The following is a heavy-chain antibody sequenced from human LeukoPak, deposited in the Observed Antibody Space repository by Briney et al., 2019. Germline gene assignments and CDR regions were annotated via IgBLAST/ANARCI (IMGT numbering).Heavy chain of an antibody. V-gene: IGHV7-4-1*02. CDR2: INTNTGNP. CDR1: GGTFTSYA. J-gene: IGHJ6*02. Sequence: ASVTVSCTASGGTFTSYAMNWVRQAPGQGLEWMGWINTNTGNPTYAQGFTGRFVFSLDTSVSTAYLQISSLKAEDTAVYYCARVDSSGYYNPLYYYYGMDVWGQGTTVTVSS. CDR3: ARVDSSGYYNPLYYYYGMDV. D-gene: IGHD3-22*01.